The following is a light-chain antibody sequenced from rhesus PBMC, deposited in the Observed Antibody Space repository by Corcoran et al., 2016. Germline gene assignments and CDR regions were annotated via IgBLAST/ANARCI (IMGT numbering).Light chain of an antibody. CDR1: QGISNY. V-gene: IGKV1-43*02. Sequence: DIQMTQSPSSLSASVGDRVTITCRASQGISNYLSWYQQKPGKAPKLLISDASTLQSGVPSRFSGSGSGTVFTLTISSLQPKDFATYYCLQYNGDPFTFGPGTKLDIK. J-gene: IGKJ3*01. CDR3: LQYNGDPFT. CDR2: DAS.